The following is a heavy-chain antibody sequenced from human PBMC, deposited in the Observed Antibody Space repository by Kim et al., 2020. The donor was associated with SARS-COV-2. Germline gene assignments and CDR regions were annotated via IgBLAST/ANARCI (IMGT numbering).Heavy chain of an antibody. D-gene: IGHD3-16*01. CDR2: IYYSGST. Sequence: SETLSLTCTVSGGSISSSSYYWGWIRQPPGKGLEWIGSIYYSGSTYYNPSLKSRVTISVDTSKNQFSLKLSSVTAADTAVYYCARHPWRSWDNWFDPWGQGTLVTVSS. V-gene: IGHV4-39*01. CDR1: GGSISSSSYY. J-gene: IGHJ5*02. CDR3: ARHPWRSWDNWFDP.